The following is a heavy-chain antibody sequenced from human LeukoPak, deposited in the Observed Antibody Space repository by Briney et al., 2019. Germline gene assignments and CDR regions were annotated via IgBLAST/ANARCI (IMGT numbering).Heavy chain of an antibody. CDR3: ARGRFGRWENAFDI. J-gene: IGHJ3*02. Sequence: GASVKVSCKASGYTFTSYDINWVRQATGQGPEWMGWMNPNSGNTGYAQKFQGRVTITRNTSISTAYMELSSLRSEDTAVYYCARGRFGRWENAFDIWGQGTMVTVSS. CDR1: GYTFTSYD. D-gene: IGHD1-26*01. V-gene: IGHV1-8*03. CDR2: MNPNSGNT.